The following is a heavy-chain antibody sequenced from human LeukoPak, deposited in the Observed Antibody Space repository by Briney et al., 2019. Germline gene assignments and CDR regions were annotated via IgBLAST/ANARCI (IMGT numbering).Heavy chain of an antibody. J-gene: IGHJ5*02. CDR3: ARDSREVLLWFGEFSP. CDR1: GYTFTGYY. V-gene: IGHV1-18*04. Sequence: ASVKVSCKASGYTFTGYYMHWVRQAPGQGLEWMGWISGYNGHTKYAQKFQGRATMTTDTSTSAAYMELRSLRSDDTAVYYCARDSREVLLWFGEFSPWGQGTLVTVSS. D-gene: IGHD3-10*01. CDR2: ISGYNGHT.